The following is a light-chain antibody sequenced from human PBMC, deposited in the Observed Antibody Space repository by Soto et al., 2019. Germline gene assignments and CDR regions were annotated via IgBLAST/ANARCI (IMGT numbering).Light chain of an antibody. CDR2: DVR. Sequence: QSVLTQPASVSGSPGQSITISCTGTSNDVGGFNYVSWYQQHPGKAPKLMIYDVRNRPSGVSNRFSGSKSGNTASLTISGLQPEDEADYYCSSYTSISNVVFGGGTKVTVL. CDR1: SNDVGGFNY. V-gene: IGLV2-14*01. CDR3: SSYTSISNVV. J-gene: IGLJ2*01.